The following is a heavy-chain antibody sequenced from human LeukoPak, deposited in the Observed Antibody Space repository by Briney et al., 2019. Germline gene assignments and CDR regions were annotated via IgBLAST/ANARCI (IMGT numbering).Heavy chain of an antibody. CDR3: ARGAGDYEYMDV. CDR2: ISYDGSNK. Sequence: GGSLRLSCAASGFTFSSYAMHWVRQAPGKGLEWVAVISYDGSNKYYADSVKGRFTISRDNSKNTLYLQMNSLRAEDTAVYYCARGAGDYEYMDVWGKGTTVTVSS. J-gene: IGHJ6*03. CDR1: GFTFSSYA. V-gene: IGHV3-30*01.